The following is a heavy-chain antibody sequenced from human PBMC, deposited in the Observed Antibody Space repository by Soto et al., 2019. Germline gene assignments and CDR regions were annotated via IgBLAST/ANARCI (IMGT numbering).Heavy chain of an antibody. CDR1: GGSFSGYY. CDR3: ASRFIDFWSGYRSYWYFDL. J-gene: IGHJ2*01. Sequence: QVQLQQWGAGLLKPSETLSLTCAVYGGSFSGYYWSWNRQPPGKGLEWIGEINHSGSTNYNPSLKSRVTISVDTSKNQFSLKLSSVTAADTAVYYCASRFIDFWSGYRSYWYFDLWGRGTLVTVSS. D-gene: IGHD3-3*01. V-gene: IGHV4-34*01. CDR2: INHSGST.